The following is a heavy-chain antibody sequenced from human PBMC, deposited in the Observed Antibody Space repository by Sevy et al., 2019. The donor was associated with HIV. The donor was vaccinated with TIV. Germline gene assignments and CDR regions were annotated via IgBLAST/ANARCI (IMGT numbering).Heavy chain of an antibody. CDR2: IKQDGSEK. J-gene: IGHJ4*02. Sequence: GGSLRLSCAASGFTFSSYWMSWVRQAPGKGLEWVANIKQDGSEKYYVDSVKGRFTISRDNAKNSLYLQMNSLRAEDTAVYYCARVAYYYDSSGYYYVGYFDYWGQGTLVTVSS. D-gene: IGHD3-22*01. CDR3: ARVAYYYDSSGYYYVGYFDY. V-gene: IGHV3-7*01. CDR1: GFTFSSYW.